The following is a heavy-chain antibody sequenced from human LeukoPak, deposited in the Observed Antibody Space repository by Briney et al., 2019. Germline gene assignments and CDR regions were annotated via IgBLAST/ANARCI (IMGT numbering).Heavy chain of an antibody. CDR2: MNIDGSER. D-gene: IGHD1-26*01. CDR1: GFTFSSYA. Sequence: GGSLRLSCAASGFTFSSYAMSWVRQAPGKRPEWVANMNIDGSERYYADSVKGRFTISRDNARNSVFLQMSGLRVEDTAVYYCARDPVEWELLLDYWGQGTLVTVSS. V-gene: IGHV3-7*01. CDR3: ARDPVEWELLLDY. J-gene: IGHJ4*02.